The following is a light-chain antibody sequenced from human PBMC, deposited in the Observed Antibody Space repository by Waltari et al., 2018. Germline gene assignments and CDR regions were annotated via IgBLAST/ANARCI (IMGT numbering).Light chain of an antibody. CDR2: WAS. CDR3: HQYHTVPWT. V-gene: IGKV4-1*01. J-gene: IGKJ1*01. Sequence: DIVVTQSPDFLAVSLGARATFNCKSSQNVLYSSNNKSFIAWYQQKSGQPPRLLIYWASTRESGVPDRFSGSGSGTDFTLTISSLQAEDVAVYYCHQYHTVPWTFGQETKVEIK. CDR1: QNVLYSSNNKSF.